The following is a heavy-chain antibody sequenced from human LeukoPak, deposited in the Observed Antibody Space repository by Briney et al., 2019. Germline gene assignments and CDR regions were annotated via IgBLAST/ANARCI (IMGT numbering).Heavy chain of an antibody. CDR1: GGSISSYY. CDR2: IYYSGST. CDR3: AKGRATTVTISPY. D-gene: IGHD4-17*01. V-gene: IGHV4-59*08. Sequence: SETLSLTCTVSGGSISSYYWSWIRQPPGKGLEWIGYIYYSGSTNYNPSLKSRVTISVDTSKNQFSLKLSSVTAADTAVYYCAKGRATTVTISPYWGQGTLVTVSS. J-gene: IGHJ4*02.